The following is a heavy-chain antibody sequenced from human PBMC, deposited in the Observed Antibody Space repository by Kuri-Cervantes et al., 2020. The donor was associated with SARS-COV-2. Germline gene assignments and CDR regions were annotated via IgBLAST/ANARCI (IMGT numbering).Heavy chain of an antibody. D-gene: IGHD2-21*01. CDR1: GFTLSSYT. CDR2: ISGSGSYI. Sequence: GESLKISCIASGFTLSSYTMIWVRQAPGKAREWISSISGSGSYIYYADSLKGRFTISRDTAKNSLSLYMNSLRGEDTAVYYCARVAGEGPIYYYYMDVWGKGTTVTVSS. J-gene: IGHJ6*03. V-gene: IGHV3-21*06. CDR3: ARVAGEGPIYYYYMDV.